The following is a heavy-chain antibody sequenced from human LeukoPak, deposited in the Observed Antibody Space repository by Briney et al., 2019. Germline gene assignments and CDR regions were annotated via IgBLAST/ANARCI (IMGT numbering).Heavy chain of an antibody. CDR2: IYYSGST. Sequence: SETLSLTCIVSGGSLSSNNYYWAWIRQPPGKGLEWIGSIYYSGSTYYNPSLKSRVTISVDTSKNHFSLKLSSVTAADTAVYYCAYGGNSRVLFYWGQGTLLTVSS. CDR1: GGSLSSNNYY. D-gene: IGHD4-23*01. J-gene: IGHJ4*02. CDR3: AYGGNSRVLFY. V-gene: IGHV4-39*02.